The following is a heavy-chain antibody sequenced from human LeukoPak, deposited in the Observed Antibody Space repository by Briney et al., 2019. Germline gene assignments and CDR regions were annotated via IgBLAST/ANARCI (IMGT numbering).Heavy chain of an antibody. CDR1: GGSISSHY. CDR2: IYYSGST. Sequence: SETLSLTCSVSGGSISSHYWSWIRQPPGKGLGWIGYIYYSGSTKYNPSLKSRVTISVDTSKNQFSLKLSSVTAADTAGYYCGKGGTTGAPGFPLFRPWGQGTLVTVSS. J-gene: IGHJ5*02. D-gene: IGHD4-17*01. V-gene: IGHV4-59*11. CDR3: GKGGTTGAPGFPLFRP.